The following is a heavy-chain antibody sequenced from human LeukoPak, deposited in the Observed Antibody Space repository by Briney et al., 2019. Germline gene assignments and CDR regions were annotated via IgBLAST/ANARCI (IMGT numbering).Heavy chain of an antibody. CDR1: GFSISNGYY. D-gene: IGHD3-10*01. J-gene: IGHJ5*02. CDR2: IYHSGST. Sequence: SETQSLTCTVSGFSISNGYYWGWRRPPPGKRLEWMGSIYHSGSTYYHPSLKSRITISVDTSKNQFSLKLSSVTAADTAVYYCTRGHPGVVRGTNWCDPWGQGTLVTVSS. V-gene: IGHV4-38-2*02. CDR3: TRGHPGVVRGTNWCDP.